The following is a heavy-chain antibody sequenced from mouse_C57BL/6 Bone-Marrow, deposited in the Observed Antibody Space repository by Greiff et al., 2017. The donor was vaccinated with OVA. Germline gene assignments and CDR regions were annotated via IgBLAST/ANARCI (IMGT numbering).Heavy chain of an antibody. CDR2: IYPGDGDT. Sequence: VHLVESGPELVKPGASVKISCKASGYAFSSSWMNWVKQRPGKGLEWIGRIYPGDGDTYYTGKFKGKATLTADKSSSTAYMQLSSLTSEDSAVYFCARDYYGSSCDYWGQGTTLTVSS. CDR1: GYAFSSSW. CDR3: ARDYYGSSCDY. D-gene: IGHD1-1*01. J-gene: IGHJ2*01. V-gene: IGHV1-82*01.